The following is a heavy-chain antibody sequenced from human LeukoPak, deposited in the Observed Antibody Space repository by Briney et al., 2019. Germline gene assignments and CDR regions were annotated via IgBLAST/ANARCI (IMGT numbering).Heavy chain of an antibody. CDR1: GYTFTSYG. V-gene: IGHV1-18*01. CDR2: ISAYNGNT. J-gene: IGHJ6*02. Sequence: ASVKVSCKASGYTFTSYGISWVRRAPGQGLEWMGWISAYNGNTNYAQKLQGRVTMATDTSTSTAYMELRSLRSDDTAVYYCARVETTPSAAAGGIYYYYGMDVWGQGTTVTVSS. D-gene: IGHD6-13*01. CDR3: ARVETTPSAAAGGIYYYYGMDV.